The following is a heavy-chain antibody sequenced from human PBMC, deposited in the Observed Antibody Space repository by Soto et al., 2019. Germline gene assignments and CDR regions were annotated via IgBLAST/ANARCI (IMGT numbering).Heavy chain of an antibody. CDR3: ARDPSRVGSYHGSFDY. J-gene: IGHJ4*02. Sequence: GGSLRLSCVAAGGTFSSYAMHWVCQAPGKGLEWVAVISYDGSNKYYADSVKGRFTISRDNSKYTLYLQMTSLRAEDTAVYYCARDPSRVGSYHGSFDYWRQGTLVTVSS. CDR2: ISYDGSNK. CDR1: GGTFSSYA. V-gene: IGHV3-30-3*01. D-gene: IGHD1-26*01.